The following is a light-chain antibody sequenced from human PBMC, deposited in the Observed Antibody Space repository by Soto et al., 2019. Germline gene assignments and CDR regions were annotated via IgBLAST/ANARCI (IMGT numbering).Light chain of an antibody. J-gene: IGKJ1*01. CDR2: AVS. Sequence: EIMMTQSPGTLSAYPGERATLSCRASQSVSSNLAWYQQKPGQAPRLLIYAVSTRATGIPARFSGSGSGTEFTLTIRSLQSEDFAVYYCQQYNKWPLTVGQGTKVEIK. CDR3: QQYNKWPLT. V-gene: IGKV3-15*01. CDR1: QSVSSN.